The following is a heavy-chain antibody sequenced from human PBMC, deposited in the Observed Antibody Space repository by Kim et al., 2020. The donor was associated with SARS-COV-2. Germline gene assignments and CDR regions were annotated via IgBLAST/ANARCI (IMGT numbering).Heavy chain of an antibody. CDR1: GFTFSSYG. CDR3: ARDAGGGDWNYIDY. V-gene: IGHV3-33*01. J-gene: IGHJ4*02. Sequence: GGSLRLSCAVSGFTFSSYGMHWVRQAPGKGLEWVAVIWYDGNNKYYSDSVKGRFTISRDNSKNTLYLQMNSLRAEDTAVFYCARDAGGGDWNYIDYWGQGTLVTVSS. CDR2: IWYDGNNK. D-gene: IGHD1-1*01.